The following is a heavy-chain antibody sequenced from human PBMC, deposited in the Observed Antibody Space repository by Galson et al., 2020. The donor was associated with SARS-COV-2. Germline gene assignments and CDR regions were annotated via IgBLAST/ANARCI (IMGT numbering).Heavy chain of an antibody. CDR3: AIAGTYLGY. V-gene: IGHV3-9*01. CDR1: GFTFDDYA. Sequence: TGGSLRLSCAASGFTFDDYAMHWVRQAPGKGLEWVSGISWNSGSIGYADSVKGRFTISRDNAKNSLYLQMNSLRAEDTALYYCAIAGTYLGYWGQGTLVTVSS. D-gene: IGHD6-13*01. CDR2: ISWNSGSI. J-gene: IGHJ4*02.